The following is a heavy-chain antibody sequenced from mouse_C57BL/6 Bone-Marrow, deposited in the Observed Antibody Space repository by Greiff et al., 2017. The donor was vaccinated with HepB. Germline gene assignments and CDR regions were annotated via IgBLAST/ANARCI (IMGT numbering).Heavy chain of an antibody. CDR3: AREGRWLLLWYFDV. J-gene: IGHJ1*03. Sequence: DVQLQESGPGLVKPSQSLSLTCSVTGYSITSGYYWNWIRQFPGNKLEWMGYISYDGSNNYNPSLKNRISITRDTSKNQFFLKLNSVTTEDTATYYCAREGRWLLLWYFDVWGTGTTVTGSS. CDR2: ISYDGSN. V-gene: IGHV3-6*01. CDR1: GYSITSGYY. D-gene: IGHD2-3*01.